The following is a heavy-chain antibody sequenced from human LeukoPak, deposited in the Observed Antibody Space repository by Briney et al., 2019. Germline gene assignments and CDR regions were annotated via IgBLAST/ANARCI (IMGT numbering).Heavy chain of an antibody. CDR2: IWYDGSNK. CDR1: GFTFSSYG. Sequence: PGRSLRLSCAASGFTFSSYGMHWVRQAPGKGLEWVAVIWYDGSNKYYADSVKGRFTISRDNSKNTLYLQMNSLRAEDTAVCYCARSYYYDSSGSHLDYWGQGTLVTVSS. V-gene: IGHV3-33*01. CDR3: ARSYYYDSSGSHLDY. J-gene: IGHJ4*02. D-gene: IGHD3-22*01.